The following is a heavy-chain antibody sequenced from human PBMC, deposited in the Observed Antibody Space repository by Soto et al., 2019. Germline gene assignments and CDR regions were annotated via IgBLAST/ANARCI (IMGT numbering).Heavy chain of an antibody. CDR2: ISGSGGST. CDR3: ANYLGVVVVAATNDAFDI. CDR1: GFTFSSYA. V-gene: IGHV3-23*01. Sequence: PGGSLRLSCAASGFTFSSYAMSWVRQASGKGLEWVSAISGSGGSTYYADSVKGRFTISRDNSKNTLYLQMNSLRAEDTALFYCANYLGVVVVAATNDAFDIWGQGTMVTVPS. D-gene: IGHD2-15*01. J-gene: IGHJ3*02.